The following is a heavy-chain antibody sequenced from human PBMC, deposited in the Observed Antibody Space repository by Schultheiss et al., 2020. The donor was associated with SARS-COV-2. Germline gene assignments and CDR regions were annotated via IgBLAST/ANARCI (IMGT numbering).Heavy chain of an antibody. D-gene: IGHD4-23*01. CDR3: ARDRTTVVTRVLYYYYYGMDV. J-gene: IGHJ6*02. V-gene: IGHV3-23*01. CDR2: ISGSGGST. CDR1: GFTFSSYA. Sequence: GGSLRLSCAASGFTFSSYAMSWVRQAPGKGLEWVSAISGSGGSTYYADSVKGRFTISRDNAKNSLYLQMNSLRAEDTAVYYCARDRTTVVTRVLYYYYYGMDVWGQGTTVTDSS.